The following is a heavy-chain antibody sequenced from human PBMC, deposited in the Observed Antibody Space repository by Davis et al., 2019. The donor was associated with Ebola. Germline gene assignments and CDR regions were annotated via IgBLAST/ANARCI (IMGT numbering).Heavy chain of an antibody. CDR1: GFTFSSYA. V-gene: IGHV3-30*04. CDR3: ARPNWGPYYYYGMDV. CDR2: ISYDGSNK. Sequence: GESLKISCAASGFTFSSYAMHWVRQAPGKGLEWVAVISYDGSNKYYADSVKGRFTISRDNSKNTLYLQMNSLRAEDTAVYYCARPNWGPYYYYGMDVWGQGTTVTVSS. J-gene: IGHJ6*02. D-gene: IGHD7-27*01.